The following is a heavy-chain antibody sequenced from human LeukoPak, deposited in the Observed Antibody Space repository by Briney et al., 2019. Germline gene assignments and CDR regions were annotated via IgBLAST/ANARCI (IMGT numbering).Heavy chain of an antibody. CDR2: ISGSGSST. CDR1: GFTFSSYA. Sequence: PGGSLRLSCAASGFTFSSYAMSWVRQAPGKGLEWVSGISGSGSSTYYADSVKGRFTISRDNSKNRLYLQMNSLSAEDTAVYYCAKRPRGNYLDPFAYWGQGTLVTVSS. J-gene: IGHJ4*02. CDR3: AKRPRGNYLDPFAY. D-gene: IGHD3-10*01. V-gene: IGHV3-23*01.